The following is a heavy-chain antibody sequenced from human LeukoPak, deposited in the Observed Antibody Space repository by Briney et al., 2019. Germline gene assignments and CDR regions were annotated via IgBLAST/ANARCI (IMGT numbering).Heavy chain of an antibody. J-gene: IGHJ4*02. D-gene: IGHD3-22*01. Sequence: GGSLRLSCAASGFSFSAYNINWVRQAPGKGLEWVSCISPSGDHRYYADSVRGRFTISRDNAKNSVYLQMNSLRAEDTAVYYCARDAAYFDSSGFYPDHLDYWGQGTLVSVSS. CDR2: ISPSGDHR. V-gene: IGHV3-21*01. CDR1: GFSFSAYN. CDR3: ARDAAYFDSSGFYPDHLDY.